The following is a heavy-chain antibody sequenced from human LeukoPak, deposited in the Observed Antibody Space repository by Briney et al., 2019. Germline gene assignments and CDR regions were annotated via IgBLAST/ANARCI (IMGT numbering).Heavy chain of an antibody. V-gene: IGHV3-48*03. J-gene: IGHJ6*02. CDR2: ITVSGSTI. Sequence: GGSLRLSCEASGFTFSSYTMNWVRQAPGKGLEWISYITVSGSTIYYADSVKGRFTISRDNAKNSLYLQMNSLRADDTAVYYCARGGGQYYSKGMDVWGQGTTVTASS. D-gene: IGHD3-10*01. CDR3: ARGGGQYYSKGMDV. CDR1: GFTFSSYT.